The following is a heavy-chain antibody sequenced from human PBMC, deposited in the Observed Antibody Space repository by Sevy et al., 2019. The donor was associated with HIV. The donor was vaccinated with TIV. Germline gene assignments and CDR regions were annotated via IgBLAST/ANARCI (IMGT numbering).Heavy chain of an antibody. V-gene: IGHV3-30*18. J-gene: IGHJ6*02. CDR3: AKDHPHRIPYSSCWYNYYYGMDV. CDR2: ISYDGSNK. D-gene: IGHD6-19*01. CDR1: GFTFSSYG. Sequence: GGSLRLSCAASGFTFSSYGMHWVRQAPGKGLEWVAVISYDGSNKYYADSVKGRFTISRDNSKNTLYLQMNSLRAEDTAVYYCAKDHPHRIPYSSCWYNYYYGMDVWGQGTTVTVSS.